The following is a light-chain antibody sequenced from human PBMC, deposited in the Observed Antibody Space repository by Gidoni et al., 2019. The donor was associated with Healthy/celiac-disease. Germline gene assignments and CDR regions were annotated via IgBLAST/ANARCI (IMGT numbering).Light chain of an antibody. CDR1: SSNIGAGYD. J-gene: IGLJ2*01. CDR2: GNS. Sequence: QSVLTQPPSVSGAPGQSVTISCTGSSSNIGAGYDVHWYQQLPGTAPKLLIYGNSNRPSGVPDRFSGSKSGTSASLAITGLQAEDEADYYCQSYDSSLSGSVVFGEGTKLTVL. CDR3: QSYDSSLSGSVV. V-gene: IGLV1-40*01.